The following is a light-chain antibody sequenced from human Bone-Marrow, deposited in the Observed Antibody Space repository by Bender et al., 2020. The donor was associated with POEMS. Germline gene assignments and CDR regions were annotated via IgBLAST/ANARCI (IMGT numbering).Light chain of an antibody. Sequence: SSVLTQPPSVSVSPGKTASITCGGNNLAFKSVHWYQQKPGQAPVLVVYDDIDRPSGIPDRFSGSRSGTSASLAISGLQSEDEADYYCAVWDDSLNGWVFGGGTKLTVL. CDR3: AVWDDSLNGWV. CDR1: NLAFKS. CDR2: DDI. J-gene: IGLJ3*02. V-gene: IGLV3-21*03.